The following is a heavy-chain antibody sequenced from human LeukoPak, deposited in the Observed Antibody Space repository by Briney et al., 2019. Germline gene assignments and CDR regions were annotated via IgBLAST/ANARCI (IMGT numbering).Heavy chain of an antibody. D-gene: IGHD2-15*01. CDR3: ARNGYCSGGSCYAPLYYYMDV. V-gene: IGHV1-69*05. CDR1: GYTLTELS. CDR2: IIPIFGTA. Sequence: GASVKVSCKVSGYTLTELSMHWVRQAPGKGLEWMGGIIPIFGTANYAQKFQGRVTITTDESTSTAYMELSSLRSEDTAVYYCARNGYCSGGSCYAPLYYYMDVWGKGTTVTVSS. J-gene: IGHJ6*03.